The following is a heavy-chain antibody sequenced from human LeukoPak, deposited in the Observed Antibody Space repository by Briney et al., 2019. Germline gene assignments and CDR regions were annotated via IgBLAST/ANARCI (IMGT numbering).Heavy chain of an antibody. V-gene: IGHV4-34*01. Sequence: SETLSLTCAVYGGSFSGYYWSWIRQPPGKGLEWIGEINHSGSTNYNPSLKSRVTISVDTSKNQFSLKLSSVTAADTAVYYCARGFGQYFDLWGRGTLVTVSS. J-gene: IGHJ2*01. CDR2: INHSGST. CDR3: ARGFGQYFDL. CDR1: GGSFSGYY. D-gene: IGHD3-16*01.